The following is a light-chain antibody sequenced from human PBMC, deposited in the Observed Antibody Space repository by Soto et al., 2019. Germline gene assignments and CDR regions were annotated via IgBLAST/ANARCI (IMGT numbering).Light chain of an antibody. CDR1: QSVSSSY. CDR2: GAS. CDR3: QQDGRSQVT. V-gene: IGKV3-20*01. J-gene: IGKJ3*01. Sequence: EIVLTQSPVTLSLSPGERATLSCRASQSVSSSYLAWYQQKPGQAPRLLIYGASSRATGIPDRFSGSGSGTDFTLTISRLEPEDFAVYYCQQDGRSQVTLGHGTKVEIK.